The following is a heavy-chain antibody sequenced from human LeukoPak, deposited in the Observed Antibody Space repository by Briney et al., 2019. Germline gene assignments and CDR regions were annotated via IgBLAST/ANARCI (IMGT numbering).Heavy chain of an antibody. V-gene: IGHV1-69*05. CDR1: GGTFSSYA. CDR3: ARRNYYDSSGLAY. J-gene: IGHJ4*02. CDR2: IIPIFGTA. D-gene: IGHD3-22*01. Sequence: GASVKVSCKASGGTFSSYAISWVRQAPGQGLEWMGGIIPIFGTANYAQKLQGSVTFTTDESTSTAYMELSSLRSEDTAVYYCARRNYYDSSGLAYWGQGTLVTVSS.